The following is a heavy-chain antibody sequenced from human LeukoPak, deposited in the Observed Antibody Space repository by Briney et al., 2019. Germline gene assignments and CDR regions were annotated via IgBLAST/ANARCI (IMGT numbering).Heavy chain of an antibody. Sequence: GGSLRLSCAASGFTFSSYGMNWVRQAPGKGPEWVSSISSSSNDIQYADTVKGRFTTSRDNARNLLFLQMNSLRAEDTAVYYCARGAGRIAGRLHAWGQGTLVVVSS. J-gene: IGHJ4*02. V-gene: IGHV3-21*01. CDR1: GFTFSSYG. CDR2: ISSSSNDI. D-gene: IGHD6-6*01. CDR3: ARGAGRIAGRLHA.